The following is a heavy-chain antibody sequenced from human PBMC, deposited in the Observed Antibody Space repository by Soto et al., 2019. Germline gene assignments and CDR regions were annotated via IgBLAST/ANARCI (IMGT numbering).Heavy chain of an antibody. CDR2: IIPIFGTT. D-gene: IGHD5-12*01. J-gene: IGHJ4*02. Sequence: QVQLVQSGAEVKKPGSSVKVSCKTSGDIFSGYSISWVRQAPGQGLGWMGGIIPIFGTTNYAQRFHGRVTINADKSTSTVYMELYSLKSEDTAVYYGARDLGSGYDPGDYWGQGTLVTVSS. V-gene: IGHV1-69*14. CDR1: GDIFSGYS. CDR3: ARDLGSGYDPGDY.